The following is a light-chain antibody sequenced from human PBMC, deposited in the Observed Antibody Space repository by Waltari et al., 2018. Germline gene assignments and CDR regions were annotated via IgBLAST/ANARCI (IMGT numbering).Light chain of an antibody. V-gene: IGLV1-40*01. Sequence: QSVLTQPPSVSGAPGQRVTLSCTGSSSNIGAGYDVHWYQQIPGTAPKLLIYGNKNRPSGVPDRFSGSQSDTSASLAITGLQAEDEADYYCQSFDSSLRTSVFGGVSRLTVL. CDR3: QSFDSSLRTSV. CDR2: GNK. J-gene: IGLJ3*02. CDR1: SSNIGAGYD.